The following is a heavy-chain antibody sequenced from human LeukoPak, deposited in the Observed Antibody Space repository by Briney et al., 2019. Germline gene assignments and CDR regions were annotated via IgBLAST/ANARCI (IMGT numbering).Heavy chain of an antibody. CDR2: INPSGGST. J-gene: IGHJ4*02. D-gene: IGHD5-18*01. V-gene: IGHV1-46*01. Sequence: ASVKVSCKASGYTFTSYYMHWVRQAPGQGLEWMGIINPSGGSTSYAQKFQGRVTMTRDTSTSTVYMELSSLRSEDTAVYYCARDYVVLRIVSNTAMGYWGQGTLVTVSS. CDR1: GYTFTSYY. CDR3: ARDYVVLRIVSNTAMGY.